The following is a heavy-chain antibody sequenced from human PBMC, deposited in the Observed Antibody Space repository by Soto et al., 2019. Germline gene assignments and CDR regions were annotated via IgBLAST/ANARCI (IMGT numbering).Heavy chain of an antibody. J-gene: IGHJ4*02. Sequence: GGSLRLSCAGSGSTFTDFTMTWVRQAPGKGLEWVSAISGSGGSTYYADSVKGRFTISRDNSKNTLYLQMNSLRAEDTAVYYCAKLFPGLLPFPYWGQGTLVTVSS. CDR3: AKLFPGLLPFPY. V-gene: IGHV3-23*01. CDR2: ISGSGGST. D-gene: IGHD2-21*02. CDR1: GSTFTDFT.